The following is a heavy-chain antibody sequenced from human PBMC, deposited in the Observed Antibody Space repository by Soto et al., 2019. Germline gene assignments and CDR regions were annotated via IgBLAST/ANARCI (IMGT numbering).Heavy chain of an antibody. V-gene: IGHV1-69*13. D-gene: IGHD6-19*01. J-gene: IGHJ4*02. CDR1: GGTFSSYA. CDR2: IIPIFGTA. Sequence: SVKVSCKASGGTFSSYAISWVRQAPGQGLEWMGGIIPIFGTANYAQKFQGRVTITADESTSTAYMELSSLRSEDTALYYCARDSSGPDGSRYFDYWGQGTLVTVSS. CDR3: ARDSSGPDGSRYFDY.